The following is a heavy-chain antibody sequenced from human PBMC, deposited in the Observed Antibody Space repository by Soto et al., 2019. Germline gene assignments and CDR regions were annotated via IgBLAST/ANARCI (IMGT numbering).Heavy chain of an antibody. V-gene: IGHV3-7*01. CDR3: ARLSTSAGRRDLAC. Sequence: EVQLVESGGGLVQPGGSLRLSCAASGFSLSSYWMSWVRQAPGKGLEWVANMNQAGSESDYVGSVKGRFTFTRDNAKNSLYLQLNSPRAEDTAVYYCARLSTSAGRRDLACWGQGTLVTVSS. CDR2: MNQAGSES. CDR1: GFSLSSYW. J-gene: IGHJ4*02.